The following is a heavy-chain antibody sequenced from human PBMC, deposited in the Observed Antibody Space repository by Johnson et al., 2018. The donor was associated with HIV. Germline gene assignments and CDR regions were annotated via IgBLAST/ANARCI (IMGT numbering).Heavy chain of an antibody. CDR3: ARSSSSGAFDI. J-gene: IGHJ3*02. V-gene: IGHV3-11*04. D-gene: IGHD6-6*01. Sequence: QVQLVESGGGVVRPGGSLRLSCAASGFTFNDYGMSWLRQAPGEGLEWVSSISSSGSTIYYADSVKGRFTISRDNAKNSLSLQMNSLRAEDTAVYYCARSSSSGAFDICGQGTMVTVSS. CDR1: GFTFNDYG. CDR2: ISSSGSTI.